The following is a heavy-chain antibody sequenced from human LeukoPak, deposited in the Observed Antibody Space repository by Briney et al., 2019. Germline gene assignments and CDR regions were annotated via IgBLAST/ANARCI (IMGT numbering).Heavy chain of an antibody. V-gene: IGHV4-59*01. D-gene: IGHD6-19*01. CDR1: GGSISSYY. CDR2: IYYSGST. J-gene: IGHJ4*02. CDR3: ARGRDSSGWQADY. Sequence: SETLSLICTVSGGSISSYYWSWIRQPPGRGLEWIGYIYYSGSTNYNPSLKSRVTISVDTSKNQFSLKLSSVTAADTAVYYCARGRDSSGWQADYWGQGTLVTVSS.